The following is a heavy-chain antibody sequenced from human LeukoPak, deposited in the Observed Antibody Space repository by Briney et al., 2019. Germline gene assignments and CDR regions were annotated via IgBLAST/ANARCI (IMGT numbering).Heavy chain of an antibody. CDR1: GFTFSDYW. CDR3: ARGGGPPEALGDTFNI. CDR2: IKTDGSST. D-gene: IGHD1-14*01. J-gene: IGHJ3*02. V-gene: IGHV3-74*01. Sequence: GESLRLSCAASGFTFSDYWMHWVRQAPGKGLVWVSRIKTDGSSTTYADSVRGRFTISRDNAKNTLYLQMNSLRAEDTAVYYCARGGGPPEALGDTFNIWGQGTKVTVSS.